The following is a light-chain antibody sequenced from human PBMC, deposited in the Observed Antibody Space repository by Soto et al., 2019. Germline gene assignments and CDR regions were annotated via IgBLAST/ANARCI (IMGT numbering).Light chain of an antibody. CDR1: QSVSSY. V-gene: IGKV3-11*01. CDR3: LQRSNMPRT. Sequence: EIVLTQSPATLSLSPGERATLSCRASQSVSSYLAWYQQKPGQAPRLLIYDASNRATAIPARFSGSGSGTNFTLTISSLEPEDFGVYYCLQRSNMPRTCHQGTKADI. J-gene: IGKJ1*01. CDR2: DAS.